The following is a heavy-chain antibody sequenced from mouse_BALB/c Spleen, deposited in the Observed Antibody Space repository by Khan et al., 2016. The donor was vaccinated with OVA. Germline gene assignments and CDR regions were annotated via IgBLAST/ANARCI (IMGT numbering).Heavy chain of an antibody. Sequence: EVQLQESGPGLVKPSQSLSRNGTVNGYSITRGYGWNWIRQFPGNKLEWMGYISYSGSTNYNPSLKSRISITRDTSKNQFFLQLNSVTTEDTATYYCARTARIKYWGQGTTLTVSS. CDR3: ARTARIKY. V-gene: IGHV3-2*02. CDR2: ISYSGST. CDR1: GYSITRGYG. D-gene: IGHD1-2*01. J-gene: IGHJ2*01.